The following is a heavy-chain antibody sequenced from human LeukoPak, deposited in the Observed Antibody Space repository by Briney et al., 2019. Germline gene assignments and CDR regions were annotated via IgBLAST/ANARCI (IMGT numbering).Heavy chain of an antibody. V-gene: IGHV1-2*02. CDR3: ARDALETYGSGSLNWFDP. D-gene: IGHD3-10*01. CDR1: GYTFTGYY. Sequence: GASVKVSCKASGYTFTGYYMHWVRQAPGQGLEWMGWINPNSGGTNYAQKFQGRVTMTRDTSISTAYMELSRLRSDDTAVYYCARDALETYGSGSLNWFDPWGQGTLVTVSS. CDR2: INPNSGGT. J-gene: IGHJ5*02.